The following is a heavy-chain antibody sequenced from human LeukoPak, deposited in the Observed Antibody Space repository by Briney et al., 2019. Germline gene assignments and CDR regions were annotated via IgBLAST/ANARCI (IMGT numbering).Heavy chain of an antibody. CDR1: GYTFTSYG. V-gene: IGHV1-2*02. D-gene: IGHD3-22*01. Sequence: ASVKVSCKASGYTFTSYGISWVRQAPGQGLEWMGWINPNSGGTNYAQKFQGRVTMTRDTSISTAYMELSRLRSDDTAVYYCARLLYSSGYYYNGWGQGTLVTVSS. CDR3: ARLLYSSGYYYNG. J-gene: IGHJ4*02. CDR2: INPNSGGT.